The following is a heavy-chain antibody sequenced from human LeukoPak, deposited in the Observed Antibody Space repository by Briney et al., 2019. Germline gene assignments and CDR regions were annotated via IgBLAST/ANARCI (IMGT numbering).Heavy chain of an antibody. V-gene: IGHV1-2*02. J-gene: IGHJ3*02. CDR3: ARDGTYYYGSGSYYKHAFDI. D-gene: IGHD3-10*01. CDR1: GYTFTGYY. Sequence: ASVKVSCKASGYTFTGYYMHWVRQAPGQGLEWMGWINPNSGGTNYAQKFQGRVTMTRDTSISTAYMELSRLRSDDTAVYYCARDGTYYYGSGSYYKHAFDIWGQGTMVTVSS. CDR2: INPNSGGT.